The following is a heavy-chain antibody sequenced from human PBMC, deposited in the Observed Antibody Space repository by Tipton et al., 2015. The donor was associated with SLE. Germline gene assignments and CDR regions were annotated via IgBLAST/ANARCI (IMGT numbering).Heavy chain of an antibody. V-gene: IGHV4-39*07. CDR2: IYYSGST. CDR3: ARAPRRGIQYFQH. J-gene: IGHJ1*01. CDR1: GGSISSINYF. Sequence: GLVKPSETLSLTCTVSGGSISSINYFWGWIRQPPGKGLEWIGTIYYSGSTYYNLSLKSRVTISVDTSRNQFSLKLSSVTAADTAVYYCARAPRRGIQYFQHWGQGTLVTVSS. D-gene: IGHD1-26*01.